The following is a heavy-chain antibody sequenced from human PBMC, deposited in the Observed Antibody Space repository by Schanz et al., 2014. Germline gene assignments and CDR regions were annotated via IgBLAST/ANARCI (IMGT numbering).Heavy chain of an antibody. Sequence: QVQLVQSGAEVKKPGASVKVSCKASGYTFTTYYIHWVRQAPEQGLEWMGKINPSGGNTSYAQKCQGREARARETSASAVYRELSRLRSEDTAVDYCERDGEAAGDCDYWGQGTLVAVSS. D-gene: IGHD2-21*01. J-gene: IGHJ4*02. CDR3: ERDGEAAGDCDY. V-gene: IGHV1-46*01. CDR1: GYTFTTYY. CDR2: INPSGGNT.